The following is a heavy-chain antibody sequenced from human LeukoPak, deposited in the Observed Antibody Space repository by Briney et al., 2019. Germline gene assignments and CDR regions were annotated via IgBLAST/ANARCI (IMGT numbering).Heavy chain of an antibody. J-gene: IGHJ3*02. Sequence: SQTLSLTCALSGDSVSTNSAAGNWVRQSPSRGLEWLGRTYYRSKWYNDYAVSVKSRITINPDTSKNQLSLQLNSVTPEDTAVYYCAREGPDAFDIWGQGTMVTVSS. V-gene: IGHV6-1*01. CDR1: GDSVSTNSAA. CDR2: TYYRSKWYN. CDR3: AREGPDAFDI.